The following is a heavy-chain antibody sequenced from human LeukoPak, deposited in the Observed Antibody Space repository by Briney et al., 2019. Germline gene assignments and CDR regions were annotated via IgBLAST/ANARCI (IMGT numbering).Heavy chain of an antibody. CDR2: ISGSGGST. CDR3: AKSAPAYCSGGSCYDY. J-gene: IGHJ4*02. V-gene: IGHV3-23*01. D-gene: IGHD2-15*01. Sequence: GGSLRLSCAASGFIFSSYAMSWVRQAPGKGLEWVSAISGSGGSTYYADSVKGRFTISRDNSKNTLYLQMNSLRAEDTAVYYCAKSAPAYCSGGSCYDYWGQGTLVTVSS. CDR1: GFIFSSYA.